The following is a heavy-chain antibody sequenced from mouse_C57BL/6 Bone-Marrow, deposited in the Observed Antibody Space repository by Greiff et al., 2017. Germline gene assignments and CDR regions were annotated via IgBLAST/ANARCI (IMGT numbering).Heavy chain of an antibody. J-gene: IGHJ1*03. CDR2: INPSSGYT. CDR1: GYTFTSYW. D-gene: IGHD1-1*01. V-gene: IGHV1-7*01. Sequence: VQPQQSGAELAKPGASVKLSRKASGYTFTSYWMHWVKQRPGQGLEWIGYINPSSGYTKYNQKFKDKDTLTADKSSSTAYMQLSSLTYEDSAVYYCARPDCDGSGYWYFDVWGTGTTVTVTS. CDR3: ARPDCDGSGYWYFDV.